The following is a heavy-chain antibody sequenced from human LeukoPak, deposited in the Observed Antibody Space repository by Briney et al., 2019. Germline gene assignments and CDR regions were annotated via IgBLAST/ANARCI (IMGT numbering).Heavy chain of an antibody. CDR2: IYYSGST. J-gene: IGHJ4*02. V-gene: IGHV4-39*06. CDR1: GDSISSRSYY. Sequence: SETLSLTCTVSGDSISSRSYYWGWIRQPPGKGLEWIGNIYYSGSTYYNPSLKSRVTISVDTSKNQFPLKLSSVTAADTAVYYCAREGYSYGPGGFGYWGQGTLVTVSS. D-gene: IGHD5-18*01. CDR3: AREGYSYGPGGFGY.